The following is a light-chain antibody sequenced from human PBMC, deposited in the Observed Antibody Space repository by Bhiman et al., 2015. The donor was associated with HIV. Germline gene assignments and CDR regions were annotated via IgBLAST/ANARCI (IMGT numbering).Light chain of an antibody. CDR1: SSDVGGYNY. CDR2: DVS. J-gene: IGLJ1*01. Sequence: QSALTQPASVSGSPGQSITISCTGTSSDVGGYNYVSWYQQHPGKAPKLMIYDVSERPSGVSNRFSGSKSGNTASLTISGLQAEDEAVYYCSSHAGDSTFAFGSGTKLTVL. CDR3: SSHAGDSTFA. V-gene: IGLV2-23*02.